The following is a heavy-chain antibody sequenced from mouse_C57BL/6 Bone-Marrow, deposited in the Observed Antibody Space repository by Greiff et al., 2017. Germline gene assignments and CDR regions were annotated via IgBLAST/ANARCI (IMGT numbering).Heavy chain of an antibody. D-gene: IGHD3-2*02. J-gene: IGHJ2*01. CDR2: LNPGSGGT. V-gene: IGHV1-54*01. Sequence: QVQLQQSGAELVRPGTSVKVSCKASGYAFTNYLIEWVKQRPGQGLEWIGVLNPGSGGTNYNEKFKGKATLTADKSSSTAYMQLSSLTSEDSAVYFCARRQAAQAYFDYWGQGTTLTVSS. CDR3: ARRQAAQAYFDY. CDR1: GYAFTNYL.